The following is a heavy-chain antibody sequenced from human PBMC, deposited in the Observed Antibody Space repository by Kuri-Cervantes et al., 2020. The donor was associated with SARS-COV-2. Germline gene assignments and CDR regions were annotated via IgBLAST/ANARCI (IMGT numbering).Heavy chain of an antibody. CDR1: GFTVSSDC. D-gene: IGHD3-3*01. CDR2: IYSGGKT. V-gene: IGHV3-66*01. J-gene: IGHJ4*02. Sequence: GGSLKTSCAASGFTVSSDCMTLVRQVPGKGLEWVSTIYSGGKTYYADSVRGRFTVSRDDPKNTVYLQMNTLRAEDTALYCCARALSLEWLLRHWGQGTLVTVSS. CDR3: ARALSLEWLLRH.